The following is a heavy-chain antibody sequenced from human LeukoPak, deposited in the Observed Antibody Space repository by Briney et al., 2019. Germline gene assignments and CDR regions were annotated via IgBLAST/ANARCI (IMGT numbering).Heavy chain of an antibody. CDR2: IKQDGSEK. CDR3: ARDNPPNY. J-gene: IGHJ4*02. V-gene: IGHV3-7*03. Sequence: GGSLRLSCVASGFTFSSSWMSWVRQAPGKGLEWVANIKQDGSEKSYVESVRGRFTISRDNAKNSLYLQLNSLRAEDTALYYCARDNPPNYWGQGTLVTVSS. CDR1: GFTFSSSW.